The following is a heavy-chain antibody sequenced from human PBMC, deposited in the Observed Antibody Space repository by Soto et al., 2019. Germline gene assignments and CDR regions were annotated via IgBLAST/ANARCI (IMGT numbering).Heavy chain of an antibody. CDR3: ARGPVDTAMVSGDFDY. J-gene: IGHJ4*02. CDR2: INPNSGGT. V-gene: IGHV1-2*04. CDR1: GYTFTGYY. D-gene: IGHD5-18*01. Sequence: QVQLVQSGAEVKKPGASVKVSCKASGYTFTGYYMHWVRQAPGQGLEWMGWINPNSGGTNYAQKFQGWVTMTRDTSISTAYMELSRLRSDGTAVYYCARGPVDTAMVSGDFDYWGQGTLVTVSS.